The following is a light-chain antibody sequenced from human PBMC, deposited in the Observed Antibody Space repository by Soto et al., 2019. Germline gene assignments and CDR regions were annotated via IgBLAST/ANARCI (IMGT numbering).Light chain of an antibody. J-gene: IGKJ1*01. CDR2: GAS. CDR1: QSATSTY. CDR3: QQSYSTPQT. V-gene: IGKV3-20*01. Sequence: EIVLTQSPGTLSLSPGERATLSCRASQSATSTYLAWYQQRPGQAPRLLIYGASSRATGIPDRFSGSGSGTDFTLTISSLQPEDFAKYYCQQSYSTPQTFGQGTKVDIK.